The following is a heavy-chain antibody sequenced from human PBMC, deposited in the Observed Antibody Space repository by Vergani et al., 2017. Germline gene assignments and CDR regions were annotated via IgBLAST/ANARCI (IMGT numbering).Heavy chain of an antibody. D-gene: IGHD2-8*02. J-gene: IGHJ5*01. Sequence: EVLLVESGGDLVQSGGSLRLSCVASGFSFNTYWMHWVRQVPGKGLMWVARIDEYGNRATYGDFETGRFTISRDNAKNTVFLQMNNLRADDAGVYYCVRTEYCTGIACNTRFDSWGQGALVTVSS. CDR2: IDEYGNRA. CDR3: VRTEYCTGIACNTRFDS. CDR1: GFSFNTYW. V-gene: IGHV3-74*02.